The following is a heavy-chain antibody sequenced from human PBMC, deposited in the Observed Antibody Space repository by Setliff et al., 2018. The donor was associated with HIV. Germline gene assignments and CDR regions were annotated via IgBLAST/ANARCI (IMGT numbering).Heavy chain of an antibody. CDR2: IYYSGST. CDR1: GGSISSSSYY. CDR3: ARHGVGGSLDY. J-gene: IGHJ4*02. V-gene: IGHV4-39*01. Sequence: SETLSLTCTVSGGSISSSSYYWGWIRQPPGKGLEWIGSIYYSGSTYYNPSLKSRVTISVDTSKNQFSLKLSSVTAADTAVYYCARHGVGGSLDYWGQGTLVTVSS. D-gene: IGHD3-16*01.